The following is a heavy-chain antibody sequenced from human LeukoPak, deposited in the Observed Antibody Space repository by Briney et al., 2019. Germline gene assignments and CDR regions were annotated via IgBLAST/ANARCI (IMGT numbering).Heavy chain of an antibody. CDR3: AKVAVPAAILKNWFDP. Sequence: GGSLRLSCAASGFTFSSYAMSWVRQPPGKGLEWVSAISGSGGSTYYADSVKGRFTISRDNSKNTLYLQMNSLRAEATAVYYCAKVAVPAAILKNWFDPWGQGTLVTVSS. CDR2: ISGSGGST. J-gene: IGHJ5*02. V-gene: IGHV3-23*01. D-gene: IGHD2-2*01. CDR1: GFTFSSYA.